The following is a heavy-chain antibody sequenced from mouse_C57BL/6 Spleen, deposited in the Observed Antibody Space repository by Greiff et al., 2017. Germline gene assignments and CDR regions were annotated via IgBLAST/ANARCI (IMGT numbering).Heavy chain of an antibody. V-gene: IGHV5-17*01. J-gene: IGHJ2*01. D-gene: IGHD1-2*01. Sequence: EVKLMESGGGLVKPGGSLKLSCAASGFTFSDYGMHWVRQAPEKVLEWVAYISSGSSTIYYADTVKGRFTISRDNAKNTLFLQMTSLRSEDTAMYYCATARSIYYFDYWGQGTTLTVSS. CDR3: ATARSIYYFDY. CDR2: ISSGSSTI. CDR1: GFTFSDYG.